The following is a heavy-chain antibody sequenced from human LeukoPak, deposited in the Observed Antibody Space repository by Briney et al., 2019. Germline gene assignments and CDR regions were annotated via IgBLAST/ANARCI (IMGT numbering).Heavy chain of an antibody. V-gene: IGHV3-30-3*01. Sequence: PGGSLRLSCAASGFTFSSYAMHWVRQAPGKGLEWVAVISYDGSNKYYADSVKGRFTISRDNPKNTLYLQMNSLRAEDTAVYYCARGRDILTGYTSEGDYWGQGTLVTVSS. CDR1: GFTFSSYA. CDR3: ARGRDILTGYTSEGDY. D-gene: IGHD3-9*01. CDR2: ISYDGSNK. J-gene: IGHJ4*02.